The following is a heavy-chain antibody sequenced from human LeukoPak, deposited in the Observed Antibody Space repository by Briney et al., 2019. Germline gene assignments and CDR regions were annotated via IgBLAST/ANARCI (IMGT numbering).Heavy chain of an antibody. Sequence: ASETLSLTCAVSGGPFSGYFWSWIRQSSGKGLEWIGEIHNSGTTNYNPSLNSRVTISEDTSKNQFYLNLSSVTAADTAVYYCARAGPSVITGTLDYWGQGTLVTVSS. CDR3: ARAGPSVITGTLDY. J-gene: IGHJ4*02. D-gene: IGHD1-20*01. V-gene: IGHV4-34*01. CDR1: GGPFSGYF. CDR2: IHNSGTT.